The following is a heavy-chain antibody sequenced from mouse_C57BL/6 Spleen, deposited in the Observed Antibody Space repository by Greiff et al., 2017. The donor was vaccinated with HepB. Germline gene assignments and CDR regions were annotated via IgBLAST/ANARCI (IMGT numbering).Heavy chain of an antibody. CDR3: ARTYGYDGRLDAMDY. CDR1: GYTFTSYW. D-gene: IGHD2-2*01. CDR2: IHPNSGST. Sequence: QVQLQQPGAELVKPGASVKLSCKASGYTFTSYWMHWVKQRPGQGLEWIGVIHPNSGSTNYNEKFKSKATLTVDKSSSTAYMQLSSLTSEDSAVYYCARTYGYDGRLDAMDYWGQGTSVTVSA. V-gene: IGHV1-64*01. J-gene: IGHJ4*01.